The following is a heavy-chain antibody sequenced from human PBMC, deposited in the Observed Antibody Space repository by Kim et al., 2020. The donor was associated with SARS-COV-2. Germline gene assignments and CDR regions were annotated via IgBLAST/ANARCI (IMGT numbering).Heavy chain of an antibody. CDR2: INHSGST. V-gene: IGHV4-34*01. Sequence: SETLSLTCAVYGGSFSGYYWSWIRQPPGKGLEWIGEINHSGSTNYNPSLKSRVTISVDTSKNQFSLKPSSVTAADTAVYYCARLVWYCSSTSCSDYYYYGMDVWGQGTTVTVSS. CDR1: GGSFSGYY. J-gene: IGHJ6*02. D-gene: IGHD2-2*01. CDR3: ARLVWYCSSTSCSDYYYYGMDV.